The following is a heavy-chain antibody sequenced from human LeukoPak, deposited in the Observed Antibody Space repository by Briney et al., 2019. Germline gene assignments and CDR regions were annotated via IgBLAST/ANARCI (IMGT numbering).Heavy chain of an antibody. CDR1: GYSFTSYW. J-gene: IGHJ4*02. D-gene: IGHD4-17*01. CDR2: IYPGDSDT. CDR3: ARGDYGDFRVFYTLFDY. Sequence: GESLKISCKGSGYSFTSYWIGWVRQMPGKGLEWMGIIYPGDSDTRYSPSFQGQVTISADKSISPAYLQWSSLKASDTAMYYCARGDYGDFRVFYTLFDYWGQGPLVTVSS. V-gene: IGHV5-51*01.